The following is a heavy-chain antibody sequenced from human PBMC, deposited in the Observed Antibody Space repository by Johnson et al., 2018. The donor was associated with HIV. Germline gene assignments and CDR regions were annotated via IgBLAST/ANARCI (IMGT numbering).Heavy chain of an antibody. V-gene: IGHV3-9*01. CDR1: GFTFDDYA. CDR3: AKSSSAYAFDI. Sequence: VQLVESGGGLVQPDRSLRLSCAASGFTFDDYAMHWVRQAPGKGLEWVSGISWNSGSIGYADTVKGRFTISRDNAKNSLYLQMNSLRAEDTALYYCAKSSSAYAFDIWGQGTMVTVSS. D-gene: IGHD6-13*01. CDR2: ISWNSGSI. J-gene: IGHJ3*02.